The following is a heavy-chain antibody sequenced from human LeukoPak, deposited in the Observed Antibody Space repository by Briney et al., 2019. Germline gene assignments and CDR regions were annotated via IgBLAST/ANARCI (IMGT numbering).Heavy chain of an antibody. V-gene: IGHV3-23*01. J-gene: IGHJ3*02. CDR2: ITGSGDST. CDR3: ARLYDSSGYYYRWNAFDI. CDR1: GFTFSHA. D-gene: IGHD3-22*01. Sequence: GGSLRLSCVASGFTFSHAMNWVRQAPGKGLEWVSVITGSGDSTYYADSVKGRFTISRDNSKNTLYLQMNSLRAEDTAVYYCARLYDSSGYYYRWNAFDIWGQGTMVTVSS.